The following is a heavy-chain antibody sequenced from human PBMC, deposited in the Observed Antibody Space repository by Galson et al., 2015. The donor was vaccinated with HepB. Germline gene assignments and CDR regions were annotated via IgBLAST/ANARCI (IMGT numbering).Heavy chain of an antibody. CDR3: ARVLLQYDLYYYYGMDV. Sequence: SLRLSCAASGFTFSSYGMHWVRQAPGKGLEWVAAISYDESNKYYVDSVKGRFTISRDNSKNTLYLQMNSLRPEDTAVYYCARVLLQYDLYYYYGMDVWGQGTTVTVSS. J-gene: IGHJ6*02. CDR2: ISYDESNK. D-gene: IGHD4-11*01. CDR1: GFTFSSYG. V-gene: IGHV3-30*03.